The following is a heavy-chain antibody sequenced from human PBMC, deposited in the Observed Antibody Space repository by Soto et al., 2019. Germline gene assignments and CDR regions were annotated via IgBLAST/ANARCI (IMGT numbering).Heavy chain of an antibody. CDR3: ARDRRDQLPPYYYYYGMDV. CDR1: GFTFSTYA. J-gene: IGHJ6*02. D-gene: IGHD2-2*01. CDR2: ISYDGSNK. Sequence: ESGGGVVQPGGSLRLSCAASGFTFSTYAMHWVRQTPGRGLEWVAVISYDGSNKYYADSVKGRLTISRDDSKNTLFLQMNSLRPEDTAVFYCARDRRDQLPPYYYYYGMDVWGQGTTVTVSS. V-gene: IGHV3-30*04.